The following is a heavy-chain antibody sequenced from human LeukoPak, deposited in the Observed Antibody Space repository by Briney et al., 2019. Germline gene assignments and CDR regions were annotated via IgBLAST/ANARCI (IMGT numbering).Heavy chain of an antibody. J-gene: IGHJ4*02. CDR1: GFTFSSYG. V-gene: IGHV3-30*18. CDR2: ISYDGSNK. D-gene: IGHD1-1*01. Sequence: GGSLRLSCAASGFTFSSYGMHWVRQAPGKGLEWVAVISYDGSNKRYADSVKGRFTISRDNSKNTVNLQMNSLRTEDTAVYYCAKETTLRYSDYWGQGTLVTVSS. CDR3: AKETTLRYSDY.